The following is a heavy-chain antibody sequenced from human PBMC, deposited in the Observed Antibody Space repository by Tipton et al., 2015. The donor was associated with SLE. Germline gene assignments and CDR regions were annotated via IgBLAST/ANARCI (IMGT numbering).Heavy chain of an antibody. J-gene: IGHJ3*02. D-gene: IGHD2/OR15-2a*01. V-gene: IGHV5-51*03. CDR3: ARADTFYSSFHI. CDR1: GYDFPGYY. CDR2: VYPRDSEV. Sequence: QSGPEVKKAGETLKISCKGSGYDFPGYYIAWVRQTPGKGLEWVGMVYPRDSEVRYSPSFQGHVTVSADNSISTAFLQWDSLKVSDTGVYYCARADTFYSSFHIWGQGTMVTVSS.